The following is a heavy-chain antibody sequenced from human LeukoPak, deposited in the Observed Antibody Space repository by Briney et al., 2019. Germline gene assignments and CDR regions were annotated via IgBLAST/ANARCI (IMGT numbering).Heavy chain of an antibody. CDR3: AQRATVRGVWFDP. CDR2: INPNSGGT. V-gene: IGHV1-2*02. J-gene: IGHJ5*02. Sequence: EASVKVSCKASGYTVTGYYMHWVRQAPGQGLEWMGWINPNSGGTNYAQKFQGRVTMTRDTSISTAYMELSRLRSDDTAVYYCAQRATVRGVWFDPWGQGTLVTVSS. CDR1: GYTVTGYY. D-gene: IGHD4-17*01.